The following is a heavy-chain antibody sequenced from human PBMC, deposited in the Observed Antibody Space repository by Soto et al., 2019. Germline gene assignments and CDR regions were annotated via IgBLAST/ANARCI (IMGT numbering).Heavy chain of an antibody. CDR2: INSDASII. Sequence: EVPLVESGGGLVQPGGSLRLSCAVSGITFRSYWMHWIRQAPGKGLVWVSHINSDASIINYADSVKGRFTISRDNARNTLYLQMNSQRVDDTAIYYCASDAAAGLKFRGQGTLVTVSS. CDR1: GITFRSYW. V-gene: IGHV3-74*01. J-gene: IGHJ4*02. D-gene: IGHD6-13*01. CDR3: ASDAAAGLKF.